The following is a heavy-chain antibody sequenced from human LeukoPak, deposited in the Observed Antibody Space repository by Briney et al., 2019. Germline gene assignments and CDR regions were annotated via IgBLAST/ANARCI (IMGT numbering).Heavy chain of an antibody. V-gene: IGHV3-9*01. D-gene: IGHD3-22*01. CDR1: GFTFDDYA. CDR2: LSWNGGGI. CDR3: AKDRHYYDSSGGFDF. Sequence: GRSLGLSCAASGFTFDDYAMHWVRQTPGKGLEWVSGLSWNGGGIGYANSVKGRFTISRDNAKNSLYLQMNSLRAEDTALYYCAKDRHYYDSSGGFDFWGQGTLVTVSS. J-gene: IGHJ4*02.